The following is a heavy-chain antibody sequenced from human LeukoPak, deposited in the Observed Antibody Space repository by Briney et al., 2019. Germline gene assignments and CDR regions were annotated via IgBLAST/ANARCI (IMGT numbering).Heavy chain of an antibody. Sequence: AGGPLRLSCAASGFTVSSNYMSWVRQAPGKGLEWVSVIYSGGSTYDADSVKGRFTISRDNSKNTLYLQMNSLRAEDTAVYYCASAGNRPLDYWGQGTLVTVSS. CDR2: IYSGGST. V-gene: IGHV3-53*01. CDR3: ASAGNRPLDY. CDR1: GFTVSSNY. J-gene: IGHJ4*02.